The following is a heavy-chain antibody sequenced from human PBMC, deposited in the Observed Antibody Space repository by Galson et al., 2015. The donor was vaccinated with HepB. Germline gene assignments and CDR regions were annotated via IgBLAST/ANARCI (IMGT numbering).Heavy chain of an antibody. Sequence: SLRLSCAASGFTFSSYAMHWVRQAPGKGLEWVAVISYDGSNKYYADSVKGRFTVSRDNSKNTLYLQMNSLRAEDTAVYYCARDATGWGLAPEGLDPWGQGTLVTVSS. J-gene: IGHJ5*02. D-gene: IGHD6-19*01. CDR3: ARDATGWGLAPEGLDP. CDR2: ISYDGSNK. V-gene: IGHV3-30-3*01. CDR1: GFTFSSYA.